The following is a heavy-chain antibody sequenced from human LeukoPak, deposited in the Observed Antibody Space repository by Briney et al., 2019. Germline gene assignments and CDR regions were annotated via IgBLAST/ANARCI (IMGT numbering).Heavy chain of an antibody. J-gene: IGHJ6*02. Sequence: QPGRSLRLSCAASGFTFDDYAMHWVRQAPGKGLEWVSGISWNSGSIGYADSVKGRFTISRDNAKNSLYLQMNSLRAEDTALYYCAKENYDILTGYKGYGMDVWGQGTTVTVSS. CDR3: AKENYDILTGYKGYGMDV. V-gene: IGHV3-9*01. CDR1: GFTFDDYA. D-gene: IGHD3-9*01. CDR2: ISWNSGSI.